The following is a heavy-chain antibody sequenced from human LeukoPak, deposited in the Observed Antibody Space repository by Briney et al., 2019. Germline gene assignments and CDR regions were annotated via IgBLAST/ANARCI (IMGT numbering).Heavy chain of an antibody. Sequence: PGGSLRLSCAASGFTFDDYGMTWVRQAPGKGLGWVSSISGSGVTTYYADSVKGRFTISRDNSKNTLYLQMSSLRAEDTAVYYCAKLYGYNSYDYFDCWGQGTLVTVSS. D-gene: IGHD5-24*01. CDR1: GFTFDDYG. J-gene: IGHJ4*02. CDR2: ISGSGVTT. V-gene: IGHV3-23*01. CDR3: AKLYGYNSYDYFDC.